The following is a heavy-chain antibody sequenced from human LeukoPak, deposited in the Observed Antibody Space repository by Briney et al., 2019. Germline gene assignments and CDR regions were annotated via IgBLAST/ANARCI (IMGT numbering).Heavy chain of an antibody. J-gene: IGHJ4*02. Sequence: SVKVSCKASGGTFSSFGFSWVRQAPGQGLEWMGGIIPIFGTANYAQKFQGRVTITADESTSTAYMELSSLRSEDTAVYYCARGRVQYSSGRTFDYWGQGTLVTVSS. D-gene: IGHD6-19*01. CDR3: ARGRVQYSSGRTFDY. V-gene: IGHV1-69*01. CDR2: IIPIFGTA. CDR1: GGTFSSFG.